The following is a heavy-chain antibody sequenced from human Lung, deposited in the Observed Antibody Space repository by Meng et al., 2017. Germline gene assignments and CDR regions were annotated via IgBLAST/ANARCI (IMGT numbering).Heavy chain of an antibody. CDR2: INHSGST. CDR1: GGAFSDYY. Sequence: RQGGEGLLKLAENLSLTCVVRGGAFSDYYWSWIRQPPGKGLEWIGEINHSGSTNYNPSLESRATISVDTSQNNLSLKLSSVTAADSAVYYCARGPTTMAHDFDYWGQGTLVTVSS. CDR3: ARGPTTMAHDFDY. V-gene: IGHV4-34*01. J-gene: IGHJ4*02. D-gene: IGHD4-11*01.